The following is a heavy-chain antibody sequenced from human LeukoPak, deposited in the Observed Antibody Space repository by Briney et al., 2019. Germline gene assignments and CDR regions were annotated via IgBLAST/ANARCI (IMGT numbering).Heavy chain of an antibody. CDR1: GGSISSTSYC. CDR2: IYDSGST. CDR3: ARAPYDYVWGSYLPWYMDA. V-gene: IGHV4-39*07. Sequence: PSETLSLTCTVSGGSISSTSYCWGWIRQPPGKGLEWIMSIYDSGSTYYNPSLTPRVTISVDTSKNQFSLKLSSVTAADTAVYYCARAPYDYVWGSYLPWYMDAWGKGTTVTISS. J-gene: IGHJ6*03. D-gene: IGHD3-16*02.